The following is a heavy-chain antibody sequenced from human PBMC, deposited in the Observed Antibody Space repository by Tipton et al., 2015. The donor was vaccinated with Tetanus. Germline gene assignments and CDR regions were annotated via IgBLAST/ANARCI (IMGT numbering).Heavy chain of an antibody. Sequence: TLSLTCAVCGGSFSGYYWSWIRQPPGKGLEWIGEINHSGSTNYNPSLKSRVTISVDTSKNQFSLKLSSVTAADTAVYYCARGLVAHRRPGTPHQIDYWGQGTLVTVSS. V-gene: IGHV4-34*01. CDR1: GGSFSGYY. CDR2: INHSGST. J-gene: IGHJ4*02. CDR3: ARGLVAHRRPGTPHQIDY. D-gene: IGHD2-15*01.